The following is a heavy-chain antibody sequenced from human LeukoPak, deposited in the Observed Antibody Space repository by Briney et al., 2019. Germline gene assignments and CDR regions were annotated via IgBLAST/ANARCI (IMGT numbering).Heavy chain of an antibody. V-gene: IGHV4-31*03. J-gene: IGHJ6*02. CDR2: IYYSGNT. CDR1: GGSISSGGYY. CDR3: ARGSRCSSTSCSYYYYYGMDV. Sequence: PSETLSLTCTVSGGSISSGGYYWSWIRQHPGKGLEWIGYIYYSGNTYYNPSLKSRVTISVDTSKNQFSLKLSSVTAADTAVYYCARGSRCSSTSCSYYYYYGMDVWGQGTTVTVSS. D-gene: IGHD2-2*01.